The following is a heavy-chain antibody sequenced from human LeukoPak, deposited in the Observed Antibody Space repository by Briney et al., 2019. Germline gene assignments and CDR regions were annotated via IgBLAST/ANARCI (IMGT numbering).Heavy chain of an antibody. Sequence: SETLSLTCTVSGGSISSNYWSWIRQPPGKGLEWIGYIYSSGSTNYNPSLKSRVTMSVDTSKNQFSLKLTSVTAADTAVYYCVRAFRSGYYYVFDYWGQGTLVTVSS. D-gene: IGHD3-3*01. V-gene: IGHV4-59*01. CDR3: VRAFRSGYYYVFDY. CDR1: GGSISSNY. J-gene: IGHJ4*02. CDR2: IYSSGST.